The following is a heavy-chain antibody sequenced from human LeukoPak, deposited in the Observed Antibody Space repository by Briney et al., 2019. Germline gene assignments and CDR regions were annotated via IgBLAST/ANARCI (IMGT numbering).Heavy chain of an antibody. J-gene: IGHJ5*02. Sequence: GGSLRLSCAASGFTFSSYSMTWVRQAPGKGLEWVSSISSSSSYIYYADSVKGRFTISRDNAKNSLYLQMNSLRAEDTAVYYCARDPGYSSGNWFDPWGQGTLVTVSS. CDR2: ISSSSSYI. D-gene: IGHD5-18*01. V-gene: IGHV3-21*01. CDR3: ARDPGYSSGNWFDP. CDR1: GFTFSSYS.